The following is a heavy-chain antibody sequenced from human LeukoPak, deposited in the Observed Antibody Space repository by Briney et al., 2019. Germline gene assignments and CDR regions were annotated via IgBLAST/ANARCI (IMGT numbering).Heavy chain of an antibody. D-gene: IGHD2-8*01. Sequence: EASVKVSCKASAYTFTGYYLHWVRQAPGQGPERVGWIDPNNGDTEYAQEFQGRVTMTRVRSISTAYMELSRLTSDDTAVYYCARRSRNGLDAFDIWGRGTMVTVSS. V-gene: IGHV1-2*02. CDR2: IDPNNGDT. CDR3: ARRSRNGLDAFDI. J-gene: IGHJ3*02. CDR1: AYTFTGYY.